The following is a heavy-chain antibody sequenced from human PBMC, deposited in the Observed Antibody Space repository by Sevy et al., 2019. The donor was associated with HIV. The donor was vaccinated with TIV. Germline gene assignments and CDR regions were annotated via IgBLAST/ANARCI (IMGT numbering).Heavy chain of an antibody. V-gene: IGHV3-23*01. J-gene: IGHJ4*02. Sequence: GGSLRLSCGGSGFTFSSYAMNWVRQAPGKGLEWVSAISGSGGSRYYTGSVKGRFTISRDNSKNTLYRQMNSLRAEDSALYYCAKDPTFDSTGPDYWGQGTLVTVSS. D-gene: IGHD3-22*01. CDR1: GFTFSSYA. CDR3: AKDPTFDSTGPDY. CDR2: ISGSGGSR.